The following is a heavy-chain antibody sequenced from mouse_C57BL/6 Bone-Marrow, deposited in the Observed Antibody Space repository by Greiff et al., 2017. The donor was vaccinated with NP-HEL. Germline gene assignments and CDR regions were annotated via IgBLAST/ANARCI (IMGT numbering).Heavy chain of an antibody. J-gene: IGHJ4*01. CDR3: ARSITTVVAHYAMDY. CDR2: IDPSDSYT. V-gene: IGHV1-69*01. Sequence: QVQLQQPGAELVMPGASVKLSCKASGYTFTSDWMHWVKQRPGQGLEWIGEIDPSDSYTNYNQKFKGKSTLTVDKSSSTAYMQLSSLTSEDSAVYYCARSITTVVAHYAMDYWGQGTSVTVSS. D-gene: IGHD1-1*01. CDR1: GYTFTSDW.